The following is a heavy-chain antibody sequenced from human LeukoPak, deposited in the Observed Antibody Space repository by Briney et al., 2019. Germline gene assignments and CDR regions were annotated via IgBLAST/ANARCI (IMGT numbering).Heavy chain of an antibody. Sequence: GGSLRLSCAASGFTFSSYGMNWVRQAPGKGLEWVANIKQDGSKKYYVDSVKGRFTISRDNSKNTLYLQMNSLRAEDTAVDYCAREGPYYYGWGSYPNYSYYGMDVWGQGTTVTVSS. CDR1: GFTFSSYG. CDR2: IKQDGSKK. D-gene: IGHD3-10*01. V-gene: IGHV3-7*01. CDR3: AREGPYYYGWGSYPNYSYYGMDV. J-gene: IGHJ6*02.